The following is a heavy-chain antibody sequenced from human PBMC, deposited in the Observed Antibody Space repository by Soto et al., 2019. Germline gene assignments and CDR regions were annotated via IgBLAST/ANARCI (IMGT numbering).Heavy chain of an antibody. V-gene: IGHV3-23*01. J-gene: IGHJ4*02. CDR1: GFAFNTYA. CDR3: ANSDRGGSGNSNF. Sequence: EVHLLESGGGLVQPGGSLRLSCAASGFAFNTYAMDWVRQAPGKGLEWVSSISGSGDRTYYADSVKGRFTISRDNSANTLYLEMNSLRGEDTAVYYCANSDRGGSGNSNFWGQGTLVTVSS. D-gene: IGHD3-10*01. CDR2: ISGSGDRT.